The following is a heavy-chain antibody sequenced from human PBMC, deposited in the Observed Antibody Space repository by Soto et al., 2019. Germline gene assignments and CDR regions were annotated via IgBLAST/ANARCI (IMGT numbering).Heavy chain of an antibody. J-gene: IGHJ4*02. CDR3: AAGEASSRNLAPYYLDF. D-gene: IGHD6-13*01. V-gene: IGHV4-59*01. Sequence: SETLSLTCTVSGGSMRNYFWTWIRQPPGKGLAGIGYIHYSGTTSFFPSYNPSLRSRVTISEDTSKTQFSLKLLSVTTADTAVYFCAAGEASSRNLAPYYLDFWGQGTLVTVSS. CDR2: IHYSGTT. CDR1: GGSMRNYF.